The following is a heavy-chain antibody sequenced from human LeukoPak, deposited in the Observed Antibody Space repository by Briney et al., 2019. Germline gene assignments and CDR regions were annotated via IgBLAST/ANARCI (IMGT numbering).Heavy chain of an antibody. Sequence: SETLSLTCTVSGGSISSGTYYWGWIRQPPGRGLEWIGSIYYSGSSYYNASLKSQVSISIDTSKNQFSLRLTSVTAADTAVYYCARQTGSGLFILPGGQGTLVTVSS. V-gene: IGHV4-39*01. CDR1: GGSISSGTYY. J-gene: IGHJ4*02. D-gene: IGHD3/OR15-3a*01. CDR2: IYYSGSS. CDR3: ARQTGSGLFILP.